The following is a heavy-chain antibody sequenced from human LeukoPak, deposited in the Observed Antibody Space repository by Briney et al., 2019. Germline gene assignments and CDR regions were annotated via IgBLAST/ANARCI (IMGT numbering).Heavy chain of an antibody. D-gene: IGHD4-23*01. CDR2: INTAGSTT. CDR1: GFTFTNYW. J-gene: IGHJ5*02. CDR3: ASPPGTSVTPPGGS. V-gene: IGHV3-74*01. Sequence: GGSLRLSCVASGFTFTNYWMHWVRQAPGKGLVWVSRINTAGSTTSYADSVKGRFTISRDNAKNTLYLQMNSLRAEDTAVYYCASPPGTSVTPPGGSWGQGTLVTVSS.